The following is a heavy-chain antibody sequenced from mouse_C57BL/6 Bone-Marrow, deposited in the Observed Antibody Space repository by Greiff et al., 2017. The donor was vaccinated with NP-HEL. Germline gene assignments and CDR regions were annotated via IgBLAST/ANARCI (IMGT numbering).Heavy chain of an antibody. J-gene: IGHJ2*01. CDR1: GYTFTSYW. CDR3: AREDTTVVATFDY. V-gene: IGHV1-52*01. Sequence: QVQLKQPGAELVRPGSSVKLSCTASGYTFTSYWMHWVKQRPIQGLEWIGNIDPSDSETHYTQKFKDKATLTVDKSSSTAYLQLSSLTSEDSAVYDCAREDTTVVATFDYWGQGTTLTVSS. CDR2: IDPSDSET. D-gene: IGHD1-1*01.